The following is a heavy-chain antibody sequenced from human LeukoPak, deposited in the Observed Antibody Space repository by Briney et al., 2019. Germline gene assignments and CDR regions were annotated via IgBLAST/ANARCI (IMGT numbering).Heavy chain of an antibody. D-gene: IGHD3-22*01. J-gene: IGHJ4*02. Sequence: GGSLRLSCAASGFTFSNAWMSWVRQAPGKGLEWVGRIKSKTDGGTTDYAATVKGRFTISRDDSKNTLYLQMNSLKTEDTAVYYCTTVRNYYDDYFDYWGQGTLVTVSS. CDR3: TTVRNYYDDYFDY. CDR1: GFTFSNAW. V-gene: IGHV3-15*01. CDR2: IKSKTDGGTT.